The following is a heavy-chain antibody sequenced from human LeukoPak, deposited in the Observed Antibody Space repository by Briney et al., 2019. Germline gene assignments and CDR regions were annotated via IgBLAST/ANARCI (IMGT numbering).Heavy chain of an antibody. J-gene: IGHJ6*02. CDR2: IYTSGST. D-gene: IGHD3-22*01. V-gene: IGHV4-4*07. CDR3: ARDGYYYDSSGDYYYYGMDV. Sequence: PETLSLTCNVSGGSISSYYWSWIRQPAGKGLEWIGRIYTSGSTNYNPSLKSRVTMSVDTSKNQFSLKLSSVTAADTAVYYCARDGYYYDSSGDYYYYGMDVWGQGTTVTVSS. CDR1: GGSISSYY.